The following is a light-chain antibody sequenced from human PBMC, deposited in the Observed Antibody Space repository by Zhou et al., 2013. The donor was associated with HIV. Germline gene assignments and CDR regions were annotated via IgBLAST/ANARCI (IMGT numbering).Light chain of an antibody. J-gene: IGKJ4*01. CDR2: DAS. V-gene: IGKV3-11*01. CDR1: QSVSSY. Sequence: EIVLTQSPATLSLSPGERATLSCRASQSVSSYLAWFQQKPGQAPRLLIYDASNRATGIPARFSGSGSGTDFTLTISSLEPEDFAVYYCQQRSNWLTFGGGTYVEVK. CDR3: QQRSNWLT.